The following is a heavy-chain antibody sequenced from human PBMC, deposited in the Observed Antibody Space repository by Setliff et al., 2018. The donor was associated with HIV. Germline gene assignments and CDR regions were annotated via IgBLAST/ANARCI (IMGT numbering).Heavy chain of an antibody. V-gene: IGHV3-7*01. J-gene: IGHJ4*02. Sequence: LRLSCAVSGFTFTTYWMTWVRQAPGKGLEWVANINPDGRQRNYADSVKGRFTISRDNADNSLYLRVNSLRAEDTAVYYCARDTAYSFDYWGQGTLVTVSS. CDR1: GFTFTTYW. D-gene: IGHD5-18*01. CDR2: INPDGRQR. CDR3: ARDTAYSFDY.